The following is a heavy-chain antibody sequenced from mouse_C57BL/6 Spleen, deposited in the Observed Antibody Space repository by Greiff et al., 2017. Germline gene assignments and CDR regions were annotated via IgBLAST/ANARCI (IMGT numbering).Heavy chain of an antibody. CDR3: ARAVVATNYFDY. D-gene: IGHD1-1*01. CDR2: IDPSDSYT. V-gene: IGHV1-69*01. J-gene: IGHJ2*01. CDR1: GYTFTSYW. Sequence: QVQLQQSGAELVMPGASVKLSCKASGYTFTSYWMHWVKQRPGQGLEWIGEIDPSDSYTNYNQKFKGKSTLTVDKSSSTAYMQLSSLTSEDSAVYYCARAVVATNYFDYWGQGTTLTVSS.